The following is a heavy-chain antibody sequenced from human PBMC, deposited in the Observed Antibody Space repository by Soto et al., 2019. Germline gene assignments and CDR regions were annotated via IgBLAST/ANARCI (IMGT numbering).Heavy chain of an antibody. J-gene: IGHJ5*02. V-gene: IGHV4-31*03. D-gene: IGHD2-15*01. CDR1: GCSISSGGYY. CDR3: AREPTVYCSGGSCYYFDP. Sequence: QVQLQESGPGLVKPSQTLSLTCTVSGCSISSGGYYWSWIRHHPGKGLEWIGYIYYSGSTYYNPSLKSRVTISVDTSKNQFSLKLSSVTAADTAVYYCAREPTVYCSGGSCYYFDPWGQGTLVTVSS. CDR2: IYYSGST.